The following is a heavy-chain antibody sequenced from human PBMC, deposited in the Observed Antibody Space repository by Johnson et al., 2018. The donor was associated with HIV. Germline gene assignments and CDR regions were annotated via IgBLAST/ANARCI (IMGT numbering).Heavy chain of an antibody. Sequence: VQLVESGGGVVQTGRSLRLSCASSGFSFSTYGMHWVRQAPGKGLEWVSGISWNSGSIGYADSVKGRFTISRDNAKNSLYLQMNSLRAEDTALYYCAKDRDLAAAGTDAFDIWGQGTMVTVSS. J-gene: IGHJ3*02. CDR3: AKDRDLAAAGTDAFDI. D-gene: IGHD6-13*01. CDR2: ISWNSGSI. V-gene: IGHV3-9*01. CDR1: GFSFSTYG.